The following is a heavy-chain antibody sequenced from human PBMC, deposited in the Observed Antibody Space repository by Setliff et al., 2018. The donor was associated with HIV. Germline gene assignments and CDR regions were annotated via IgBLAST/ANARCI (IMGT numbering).Heavy chain of an antibody. CDR3: AKGGYGGSYYVAGY. D-gene: IGHD1-26*01. J-gene: IGHJ4*02. CDR1: GFTFSIYN. CDR2: INQDGSGK. V-gene: IGHV3-7*01. Sequence: GGSLRLSCEASGFTFSIYNMNWVRQAPGKGLEWVANINQDGSGKNYVDSVKGRFTIARDNSKNTVSLQMTNLGTGDTAVYYCAKGGYGGSYYVAGYWGQGTLVTVSS.